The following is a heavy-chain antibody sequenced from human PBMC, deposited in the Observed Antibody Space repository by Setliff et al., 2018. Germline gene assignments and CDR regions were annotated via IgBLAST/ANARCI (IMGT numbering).Heavy chain of an antibody. V-gene: IGHV3-23*01. CDR3: AKVVTYYYESSGFYYGTNYVDC. J-gene: IGHJ4*02. D-gene: IGHD3-22*01. Sequence: GGSLRLSCAASGFTFSSNAMTWVRQAPGKGLGWVSAISSSGGSTFYADSVKGRFTISRDNSKNTLYLQMNSLRAEDTAVYYCAKVVTYYYESSGFYYGTNYVDCWGQGTLVTVSS. CDR1: GFTFSSNA. CDR2: ISSSGGST.